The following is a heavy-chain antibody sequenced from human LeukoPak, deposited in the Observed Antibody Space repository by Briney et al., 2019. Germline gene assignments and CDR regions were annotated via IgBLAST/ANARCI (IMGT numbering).Heavy chain of an antibody. J-gene: IGHJ4*02. V-gene: IGHV3-30*04. CDR1: GFTFSSYA. D-gene: IGHD5-18*01. Sequence: GGSLRLSCAASGFTFSSYAMHWVRQAPGKGLVGVADISYDGSNKYYADSVKGRFTISRDNSKNTLYLQMNSLRAEDTAVYYCARAPGLWSLYYFDYWGQGTLVTVSS. CDR2: ISYDGSNK. CDR3: ARAPGLWSLYYFDY.